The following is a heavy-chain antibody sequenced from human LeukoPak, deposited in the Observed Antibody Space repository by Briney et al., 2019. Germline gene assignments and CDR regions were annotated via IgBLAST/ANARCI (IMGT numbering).Heavy chain of an antibody. CDR1: GFTVSSNY. D-gene: IGHD5-24*01. CDR2: IYSGGSI. V-gene: IGHV3-66*01. Sequence: GGSLRLSCAASGFTVSSNYMSWVRQAPGKGLEWVSVIYSGGSIYYADSVKGRFTISRDNSKSTVYLQMNSLRAEDTAVYYCARAGRDGYPIDYWGQGTLVTVSS. CDR3: ARAGRDGYPIDY. J-gene: IGHJ4*02.